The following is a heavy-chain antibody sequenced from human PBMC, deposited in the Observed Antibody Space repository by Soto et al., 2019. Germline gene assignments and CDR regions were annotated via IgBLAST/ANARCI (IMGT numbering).Heavy chain of an antibody. CDR3: AKAKGGSYDVWSEVRRKYYYYGMDV. Sequence: QVQLVESGGGVVQPGRSLRLSCAASGFTFSSYGMHWVRQAPGKGLEWVAVILYDGSNKYYADTVKGRFTISSDNSENTRELQMNSLRAEDTAVYYCAKAKGGSYDVWSEVRRKYYYYGMDVWGQGTTVTVSS. D-gene: IGHD3-3*01. CDR2: ILYDGSNK. J-gene: IGHJ6*02. CDR1: GFTFSSYG. V-gene: IGHV3-30*18.